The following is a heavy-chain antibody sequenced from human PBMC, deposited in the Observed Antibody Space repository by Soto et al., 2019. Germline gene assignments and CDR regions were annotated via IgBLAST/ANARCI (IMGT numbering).Heavy chain of an antibody. Sequence: ASVNVSCKASGYTFTAHYVMWVRQAPGQGPEWMGWINPNGGETNYAEKFRDRVTLTTDTSINAAYMELSGLTSDGTALYYCARDSGYSYGLPDYWGQGTLVTVSS. J-gene: IGHJ4*02. CDR3: ARDSGYSYGLPDY. CDR1: GYTFTAHY. V-gene: IGHV1-2*02. CDR2: INPNGGET. D-gene: IGHD5-12*01.